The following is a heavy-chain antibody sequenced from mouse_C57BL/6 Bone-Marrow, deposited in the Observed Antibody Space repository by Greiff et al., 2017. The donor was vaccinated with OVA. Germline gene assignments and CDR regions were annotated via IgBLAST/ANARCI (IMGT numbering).Heavy chain of an antibody. J-gene: IGHJ1*03. CDR2: ISPKCGTT. D-gene: IGHD3-3*01. CDR3: ASSVGHEDIDV. Sequence: EVQLEQSGGGLVQPSASVKLSCTASGFTFTNYAMNWVQQSTGKGLEWIGGISPKCGTTRYNQKVKGKATLTVDQSSSTAYMQLNSLTSEDTAVYSWASSVGHEDIDVWGKGTTVTVSS. CDR1: GFTFTNYA. V-gene: IGHV1-39*01.